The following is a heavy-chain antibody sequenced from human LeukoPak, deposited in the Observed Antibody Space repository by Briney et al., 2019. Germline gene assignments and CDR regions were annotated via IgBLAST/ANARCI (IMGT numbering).Heavy chain of an antibody. J-gene: IGHJ4*02. D-gene: IGHD1-26*01. CDR2: ISYDGSNK. CDR3: ASFSHPRVGPTTWVFV. Sequence: GRSLRLSCAASGFAFSSYSMHWVRQAPGKGLGWVAVISYDGSNKYYADSVKGRFTISRDNSRNTLFLQMNSLRAEDTAVYYCASFSHPRVGPTTWVFVWGQGTLVTVSS. CDR1: GFAFSSYS. V-gene: IGHV3-30-3*01.